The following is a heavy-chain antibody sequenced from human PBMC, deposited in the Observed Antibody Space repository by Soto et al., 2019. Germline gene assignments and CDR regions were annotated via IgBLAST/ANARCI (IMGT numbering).Heavy chain of an antibody. CDR3: AGYITMVRGVIKYFDY. CDR2: FDPEDGET. CDR1: GYTLTELS. J-gene: IGHJ4*02. Sequence: QVQLVQSGAEVKKPGASVKVSCKVSGYTLTELSMHWVRQAPGKGLEWMGGFDPEDGETSYAQKFQGRVTMTEDTSTDTAYMELSSLRSEDTAVYYCAGYITMVRGVIKYFDYWGQGTLVTVSS. V-gene: IGHV1-24*01. D-gene: IGHD3-10*01.